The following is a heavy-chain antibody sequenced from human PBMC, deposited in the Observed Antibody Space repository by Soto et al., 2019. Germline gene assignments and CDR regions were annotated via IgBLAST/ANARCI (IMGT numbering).Heavy chain of an antibody. CDR2: INAGNGNT. CDR3: ARSVFWSGYDAY. J-gene: IGHJ4*02. CDR1: GYTFTSYA. Sequence: QVQLVQSGAEVKKPGASVKVSCKASGYTFTSYAMHWVRQAPGQRLEWMGWINAGNGNTKYSQKFQGRVTITRDTSASPAYMELSSLRSEDTAVYYCARSVFWSGYDAYWGQGTLVTVSS. V-gene: IGHV1-3*01. D-gene: IGHD3-3*01.